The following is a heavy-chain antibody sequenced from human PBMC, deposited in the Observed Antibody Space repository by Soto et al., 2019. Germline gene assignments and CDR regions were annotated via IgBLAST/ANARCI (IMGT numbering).Heavy chain of an antibody. CDR2: IYYSGCT. D-gene: IGHD6-19*01. Sequence: PSETLSLTCTVSGGSISTYYWSWIRQPPGKGLEWIGYIYYSGCTSYNPSLKSRVTISVDTSKNQFSLKLRSVTAADTAVYYCASDRSSGWDQGYGMDVWGQGTTVTVSS. J-gene: IGHJ6*02. V-gene: IGHV4-59*01. CDR3: ASDRSSGWDQGYGMDV. CDR1: GGSISTYY.